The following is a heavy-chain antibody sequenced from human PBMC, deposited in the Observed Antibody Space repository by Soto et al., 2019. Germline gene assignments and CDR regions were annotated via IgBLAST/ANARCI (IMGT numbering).Heavy chain of an antibody. CDR1: GGSISSSSYY. J-gene: IGHJ5*02. Sequence: SETLSLTCTVSGGSISSSSYYWGWIRQPPGKGLEWIGSIYYSGSTYYNPSLKSRVTISVDTSKNQFSLKLSSVTAADTAVYYCARHLRFLEWYPPNWFDPWGQGTLVTV. V-gene: IGHV4-39*01. D-gene: IGHD3-3*01. CDR2: IYYSGST. CDR3: ARHLRFLEWYPPNWFDP.